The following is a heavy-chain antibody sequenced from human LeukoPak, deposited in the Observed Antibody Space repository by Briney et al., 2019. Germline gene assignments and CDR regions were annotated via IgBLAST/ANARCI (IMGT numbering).Heavy chain of an antibody. CDR3: ARDRPVSGYCTNGVCSENFDY. D-gene: IGHD2-8*01. V-gene: IGHV1-69*06. CDR1: GGTFSSYT. J-gene: IGHJ4*02. CDR2: IIPLFGTP. Sequence: GASVKVSCKASGGTFSSYTISWVRQAPGQGLEWMGGIIPLFGTPDYAQKFQDRLTITADTSTSTAYMELRSLRSDDTAVYYCARDRPVSGYCTNGVCSENFDYWGQGTLVTVSS.